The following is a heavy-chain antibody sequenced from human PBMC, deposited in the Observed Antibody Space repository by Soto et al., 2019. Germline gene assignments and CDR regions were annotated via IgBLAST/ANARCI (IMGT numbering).Heavy chain of an antibody. CDR2: ISGSGGST. Sequence: GGSLRLSCAASGFTFSNYAMSWVRQAPGKGLEWVSCISGSGGSTYYADSVKGRFTISRDNSKHTVYMQMNSLSAEDTAIYSCAKGSSPGYSYGYYFDYWGQGTLVTVSS. J-gene: IGHJ4*02. D-gene: IGHD5-18*01. V-gene: IGHV3-23*01. CDR1: GFTFSNYA. CDR3: AKGSSPGYSYGYYFDY.